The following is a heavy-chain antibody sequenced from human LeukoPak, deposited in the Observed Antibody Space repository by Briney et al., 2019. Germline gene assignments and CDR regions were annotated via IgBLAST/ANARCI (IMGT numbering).Heavy chain of an antibody. D-gene: IGHD3-16*02. J-gene: IGHJ3*02. V-gene: IGHV4-59*01. Sequence: SETLTLTCTVSGGSISSYYWSWIRQPPGKGLEWIGYIYHSGSTNYNPSLKSRVTISVDTSKNQFSLKLSSVTAADTAVYYCARSDKTYVWGSYRYSAFDIWGQGTMVTVSS. CDR2: IYHSGST. CDR3: ARSDKTYVWGSYRYSAFDI. CDR1: GGSISSYY.